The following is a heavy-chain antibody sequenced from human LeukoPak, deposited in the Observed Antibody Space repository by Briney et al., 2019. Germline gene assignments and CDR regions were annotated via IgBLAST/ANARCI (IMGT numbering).Heavy chain of an antibody. CDR3: ARRAGAYSHPYDY. J-gene: IGHJ4*02. CDR2: ISSSSSYI. Sequence: GGSLRLSCAASGFTFSSYSMNWVRQAPGKGLEWVSSISSSSSYIYYSDSVKGRFTISRDNSKNTLYLQMNSLRAEDTAVYYCARRAGAYSHPYDYWGQGTLVTVSS. CDR1: GFTFSSYS. D-gene: IGHD4/OR15-4a*01. V-gene: IGHV3-21*04.